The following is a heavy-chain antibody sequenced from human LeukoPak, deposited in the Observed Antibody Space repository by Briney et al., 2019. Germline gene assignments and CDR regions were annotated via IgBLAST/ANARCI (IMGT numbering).Heavy chain of an antibody. CDR3: ARERSGIAGSPWYCDV. CDR1: GGSISSYY. Sequence: SETLSLTCTVSGGSISSYYWSWMRQPPGKGLEWIGHIYNSGSTTYNPSLKSRITISMDASKNQFSLTLSSVTAADTAVYYCARERSGIAGSPWYCDVWGRGTLVTVSS. D-gene: IGHD6-6*01. V-gene: IGHV4-59*01. J-gene: IGHJ2*01. CDR2: IYNSGST.